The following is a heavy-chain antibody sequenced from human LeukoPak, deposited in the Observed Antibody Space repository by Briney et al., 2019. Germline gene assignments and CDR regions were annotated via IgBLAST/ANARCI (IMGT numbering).Heavy chain of an antibody. CDR1: GYTFIHYY. D-gene: IGHD3-10*01. CDR2: VDPSGDIA. J-gene: IGHJ4*02. CDR3: ARDSFGVRGFDH. V-gene: IGHV1-46*01. Sequence: ASVKVSCKTSGYTFIHYYMHWVRQASGEGFEWMGIVDPSGDIATYAQKFQGRVTLTTDTSTSTFYMELSSLRSEDTAIYYCARDSFGVRGFDHWGQGTPVTVSS.